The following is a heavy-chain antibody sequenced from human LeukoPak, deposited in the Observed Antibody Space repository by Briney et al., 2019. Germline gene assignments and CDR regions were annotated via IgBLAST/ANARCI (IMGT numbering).Heavy chain of an antibody. CDR3: AREGIAAAGFYYFDY. D-gene: IGHD6-13*01. CDR2: ISAYNGNT. J-gene: IGHJ4*02. Sequence: ASVKVSCKASGYTFTSYGISWVRQAPGQGLEWMGWISAYNGNTNYAQKLQGGVTMTTDTSTSTAYMELRSLRSDDTAVYYCAREGIAAAGFYYFDYWGQGTLVTVSS. V-gene: IGHV1-18*01. CDR1: GYTFTSYG.